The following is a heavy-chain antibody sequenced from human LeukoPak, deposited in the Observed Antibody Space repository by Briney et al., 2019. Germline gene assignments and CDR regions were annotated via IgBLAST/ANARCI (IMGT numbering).Heavy chain of an antibody. J-gene: IGHJ5*02. CDR2: IIPIFGTA. CDR3: ARAGIAARRHTLYRGFDP. Sequence: SVKVSCKASGGTFSSYAISWVRQAPGQGLEWMGGIIPIFGTANYAQKFQGRVTITADESTSTAYMELSSLRSEDTAVYYCARAGIAARRHTLYRGFDPWGQGTLVTVSS. V-gene: IGHV1-69*01. D-gene: IGHD6-6*01. CDR1: GGTFSSYA.